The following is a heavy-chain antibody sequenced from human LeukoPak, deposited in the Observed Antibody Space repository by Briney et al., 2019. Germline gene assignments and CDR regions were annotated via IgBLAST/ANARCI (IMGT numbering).Heavy chain of an antibody. CDR2: IYIGGST. CDR3: AVDILTGYYKAGFDY. D-gene: IGHD3-9*01. V-gene: IGHV3-53*01. Sequence: GGSLRLSCAASGFTFSNYAMSWVRQAPGKGLEWVSLIYIGGSTYYADSVKGRFTISRDNSQNTLYLQMNSLRVEDTAVYYCAVDILTGYYKAGFDYWGQGTLVTVSS. J-gene: IGHJ4*02. CDR1: GFTFSNYA.